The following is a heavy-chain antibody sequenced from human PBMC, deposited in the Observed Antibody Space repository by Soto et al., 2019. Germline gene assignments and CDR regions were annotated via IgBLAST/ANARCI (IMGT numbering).Heavy chain of an antibody. V-gene: IGHV4-39*01. Sequence: SETLSLTCTVSGGSISSSSYYWGWIRQPPGKGLEWIGSIYYSGSTYYNPSLKSRVTISVDTSKNQFSLKLSSVTAADTAVYYCARQLTPIMWYCSSTSCHDAFDIWGQGTMVTVSS. CDR2: IYYSGST. CDR3: ARQLTPIMWYCSSTSCHDAFDI. D-gene: IGHD2-2*01. J-gene: IGHJ3*02. CDR1: GGSISSSSYY.